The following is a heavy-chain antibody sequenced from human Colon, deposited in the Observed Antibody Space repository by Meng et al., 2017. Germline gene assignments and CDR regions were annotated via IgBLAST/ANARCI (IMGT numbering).Heavy chain of an antibody. D-gene: IGHD4-17*01. CDR1: GGSIDSSSYH. Sequence: QLQLQESGPGLVKPSETLSLTCSVSGGSIDSSSYHWGCIRQPPGKGLEWIGSIYYSGQTFYNPSLKSRVTISVDTSKNQFSLKLSSVTAADTAVYCCARGPTTYFDYWGQGALVTVSS. CDR3: ARGPTTYFDY. CDR2: IYYSGQT. J-gene: IGHJ4*02. V-gene: IGHV4-39*07.